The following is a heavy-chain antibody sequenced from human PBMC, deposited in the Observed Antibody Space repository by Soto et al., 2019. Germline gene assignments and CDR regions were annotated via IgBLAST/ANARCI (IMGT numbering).Heavy chain of an antibody. V-gene: IGHV1-58*02. CDR2: IVVDSGNT. CDR3: AAFLGVCSSTSCYADYYYMDV. Sequence: ASVKVSCKASGFTFTSSAMQWVRQARGQRLEWIGWIVVDSGNTNYAQKFQERVTITRDMSTSTAYMELSSLRSEDTAVYYCAAFLGVCSSTSCYADYYYMDVWGKGTTVTVSS. CDR1: GFTFTSSA. D-gene: IGHD2-2*01. J-gene: IGHJ6*03.